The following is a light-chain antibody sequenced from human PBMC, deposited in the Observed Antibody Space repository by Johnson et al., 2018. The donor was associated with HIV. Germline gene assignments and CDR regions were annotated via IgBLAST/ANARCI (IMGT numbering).Light chain of an antibody. CDR3: LVWDTSLGGYV. V-gene: IGLV1-51*01. J-gene: IGLJ1*01. Sequence: SVLTQPPSVSAAPGQKVTISCSGSNSNIGNNYVSWYQQLPGTAPKLLIYDNNRRPSGIPDRFSGSKSDTSATLGITGLQTGDEADYYCLVWDTSLGGYVFGTGTKVTVL. CDR2: DNN. CDR1: NSNIGNNY.